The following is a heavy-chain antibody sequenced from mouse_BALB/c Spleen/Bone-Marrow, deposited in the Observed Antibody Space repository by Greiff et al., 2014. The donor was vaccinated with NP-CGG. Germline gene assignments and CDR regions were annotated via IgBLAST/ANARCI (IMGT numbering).Heavy chain of an antibody. CDR2: ILPGSGTA. J-gene: IGHJ2*01. CDR3: ARDSVVAYYFDF. Sequence: VQLQQSGAELMKPGASVKISCKATGYTFSNYWIDWVKQRPGHGLEWIGEILPGSGTANYNEKFKGKATFTADTSSNTAYMQLSSLTSEDSALYYCARDSVVAYYFDFWGQGTTLTVSS. D-gene: IGHD1-1*01. CDR1: GYTFSNYW. V-gene: IGHV1-9*01.